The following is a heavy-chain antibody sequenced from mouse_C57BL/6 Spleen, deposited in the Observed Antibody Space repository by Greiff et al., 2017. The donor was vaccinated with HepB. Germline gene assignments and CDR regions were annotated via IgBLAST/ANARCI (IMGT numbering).Heavy chain of an antibody. CDR3: TTVVATDWYFVV. J-gene: IGHJ1*03. CDR2: IDPENGDT. CDR1: GFNIKDDY. V-gene: IGHV14-4*01. D-gene: IGHD1-1*01. Sequence: VQLQQSGAELVRPGASVKLSCTASGFNIKDDYMHWVKQRPEQGLEWIGWIDPENGDTEYASKFQGKATITADTSSNTAYLQLSSLTSADTAVYYCTTVVATDWYFVVWGTGTTVTVSS.